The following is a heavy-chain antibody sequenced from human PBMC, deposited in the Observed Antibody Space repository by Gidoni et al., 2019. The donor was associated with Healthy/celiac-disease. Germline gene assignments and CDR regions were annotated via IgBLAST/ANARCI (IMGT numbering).Heavy chain of an antibody. CDR2: IWYDGSNK. Sequence: QVQLVESGGGVVQPGRSLRLSCAASGFTFSSYGMHWVRQAPGKGLEWVAVIWYDGSNKYYADSVKGRFTISRDNSKNTLYLQMNSLRAEDTAVYYCARQGYCSGGSCYGPFDYWGQGTLVTVSS. D-gene: IGHD2-15*01. V-gene: IGHV3-33*01. CDR1: GFTFSSYG. J-gene: IGHJ4*02. CDR3: ARQGYCSGGSCYGPFDY.